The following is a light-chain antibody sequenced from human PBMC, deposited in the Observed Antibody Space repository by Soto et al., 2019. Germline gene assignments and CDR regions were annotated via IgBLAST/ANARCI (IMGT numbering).Light chain of an antibody. J-gene: IGLJ2*01. CDR2: SSD. CDR1: TSNIGGNT. CDR3: ASWDDSLNSPV. V-gene: IGLV1-44*01. Sequence: QSVLTQPPSASGTPGQRVIMSCSGSTSNIGGNTVNWYQQLPGTAPKLLIYSSDQRPSGVPERFSGSKSGTSASLAISGLQSEDEADYYCASWDDSLNSPVFGGGTKLTVL.